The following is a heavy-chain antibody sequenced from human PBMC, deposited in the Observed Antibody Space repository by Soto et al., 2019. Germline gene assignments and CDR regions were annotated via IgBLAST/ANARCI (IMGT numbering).Heavy chain of an antibody. Sequence: SVKVSCKASGGTFSSYAISWVRQAPGQGPEWMGGIIPIFGTANYAQKFQGRVTITADESTSTAYMELSSLRSEDTAVYYCASDHAGGGGYYPYYGMDVWGQGTTVTVSS. CDR2: IIPIFGTA. CDR1: GGTFSSYA. V-gene: IGHV1-69*13. J-gene: IGHJ6*02. D-gene: IGHD5-12*01. CDR3: ASDHAGGGGYYPYYGMDV.